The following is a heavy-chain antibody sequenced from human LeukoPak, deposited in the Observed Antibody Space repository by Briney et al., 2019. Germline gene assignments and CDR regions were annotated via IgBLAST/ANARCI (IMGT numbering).Heavy chain of an antibody. Sequence: ASVKVSCKASGYTFTSYAMNWVRQAPGQGLEWMGWINTNTGNPTYAQGFTGRFVFSLDTSVSTAYLQISSLQAEHTAVYYCAFSARVNPDYWGQGTLVTVSS. CDR3: AFSARVNPDY. CDR1: GYTFTSYA. D-gene: IGHD3-3*01. V-gene: IGHV7-4-1*02. J-gene: IGHJ4*02. CDR2: INTNTGNP.